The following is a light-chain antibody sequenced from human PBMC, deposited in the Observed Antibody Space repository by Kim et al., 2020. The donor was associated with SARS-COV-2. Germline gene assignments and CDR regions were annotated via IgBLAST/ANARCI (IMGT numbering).Light chain of an antibody. V-gene: IGKV3-15*01. CDR2: GAS. J-gene: IGKJ2*01. CDR3: QQYNNWLMYT. CDR1: QSVSSN. Sequence: VSPGARATLSCMASQSVSSNLAWYQQKPGQAPRLLIYGASTRATGIPARFSGSGSGTEFTLTISSLQSEDFAVYYCQQYNNWLMYTFGQGTKLEIK.